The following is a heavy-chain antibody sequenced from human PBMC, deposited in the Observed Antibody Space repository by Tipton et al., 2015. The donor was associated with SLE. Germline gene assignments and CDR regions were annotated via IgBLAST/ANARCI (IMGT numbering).Heavy chain of an antibody. CDR3: ARRRDGYYYYYGMDV. J-gene: IGHJ6*02. V-gene: IGHV4-39*07. CDR1: GGSISSSDYY. Sequence: LRLSCTVSGGSISSSDYYWDWIRQPPGKGLEWIGSIYYSGSTYYNPSLKSRVTISVDTSKSQFSLRLSSVTAADTAVYYCARRRDGYYYYYGMDVWGQGTTVTVSS. CDR2: IYYSGST.